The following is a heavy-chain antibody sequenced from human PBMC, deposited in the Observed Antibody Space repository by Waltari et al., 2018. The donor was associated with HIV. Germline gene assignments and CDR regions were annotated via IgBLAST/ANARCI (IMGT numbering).Heavy chain of an antibody. CDR3: VRETSGRDAFDI. Sequence: LVESGGDLVQSGTSLRLSCEASRFSFSDYDMFWVRQAPGKGVEWGAVISNDGNDKKYVDSVKGRFNVSRDNVKNTLYLYMSRLRPEDTAVYYCVRETSGRDAFDIWGLGTQVIVSS. J-gene: IGHJ3*02. V-gene: IGHV3-30*15. CDR1: RFSFSDYD. D-gene: IGHD2-15*01. CDR2: ISNDGNDK.